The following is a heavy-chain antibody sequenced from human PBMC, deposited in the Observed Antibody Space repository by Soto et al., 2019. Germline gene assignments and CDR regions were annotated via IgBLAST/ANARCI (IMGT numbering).Heavy chain of an antibody. CDR1: GYSFTTYW. Sequence: GESLKISCKGSGYSFTTYWIGWVRQMPGKGLEWMGIIFPGDSDTRYSLSFQGQVTLSVDKSINSAYLQWSSLKASDTAVYYCARHANSXVGSGWYNPTYYYYGMDVWRQGTTVTVSS. J-gene: IGHJ6*02. V-gene: IGHV5-51*01. CDR3: ARHANSXVGSGWYNPTYYYYGMDV. CDR2: IFPGDSDT. D-gene: IGHD6-13*01.